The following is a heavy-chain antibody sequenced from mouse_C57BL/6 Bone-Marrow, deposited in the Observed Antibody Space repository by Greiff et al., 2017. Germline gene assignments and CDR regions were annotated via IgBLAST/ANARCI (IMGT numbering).Heavy chain of an antibody. CDR1: GYTFTSYW. Sequence: QVQLQQPGAELVMPGASVKLSCKASGYTFTSYWMHWVKQRPGQGLEWIGEFDPSDSYTNYNQKFKGKSTLTVNKSSSTAYMQLSSLTSEDSAVYYCAREEDYGNYYAMDYWGQGTSVTVSS. V-gene: IGHV1-69*01. CDR2: FDPSDSYT. CDR3: AREEDYGNYYAMDY. D-gene: IGHD2-4*01. J-gene: IGHJ4*01.